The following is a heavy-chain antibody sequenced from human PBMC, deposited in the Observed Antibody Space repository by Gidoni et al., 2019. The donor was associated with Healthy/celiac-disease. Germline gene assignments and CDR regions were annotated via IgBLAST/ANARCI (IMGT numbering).Heavy chain of an antibody. Sequence: QVQLQESGPGLVKPSETLSLTCPVSVGSIISSYSRWTRQPPGKGLEWIGYIYYSGSTNYNPSLKSRVTISVDTSKSQFSLKLSSVTAADTAVYYCARLGVGYCSSTSCHNYYYYYMDVWGKGTTVTVSS. CDR3: ARLGVGYCSSTSCHNYYYYYMDV. CDR1: VGSIISSY. V-gene: IGHV4-59*08. CDR2: IYYSGST. J-gene: IGHJ6*03. D-gene: IGHD2-2*01.